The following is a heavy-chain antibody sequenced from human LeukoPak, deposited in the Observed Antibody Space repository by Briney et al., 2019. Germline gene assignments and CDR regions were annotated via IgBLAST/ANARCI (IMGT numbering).Heavy chain of an antibody. CDR2: IIRIFGTA. V-gene: IGHV1-69*01. J-gene: IGHJ4*02. Sequence: SVKVSCKASGGTFSSYAISWVRQAPGQGLEWMGGIIRIFGTANYAQKFQGRDTITADESTSTAYMELSSLRSEDTAVYYCARAYYYDSSAQSTPFDYWGQGTLVTVSS. D-gene: IGHD3-22*01. CDR1: GGTFSSYA. CDR3: ARAYYYDSSAQSTPFDY.